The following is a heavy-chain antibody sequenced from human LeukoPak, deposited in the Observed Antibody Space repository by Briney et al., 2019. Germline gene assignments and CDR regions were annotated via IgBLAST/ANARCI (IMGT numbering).Heavy chain of an antibody. D-gene: IGHD4/OR15-4a*01. CDR3: ASLSMVTQGYFDS. CDR2: IYYSEST. V-gene: IGHV4-59*08. J-gene: IGHJ4*02. Sequence: SETLSLTCTVSGGSISSYYWSWIRQPPGKGLEWIGYIYYSESTNYNPSLKSRLTISVDASKNQFALKLSTVTAADTAVYYCASLSMVTQGYFDSWGQGTLVTVSS. CDR1: GGSISSYY.